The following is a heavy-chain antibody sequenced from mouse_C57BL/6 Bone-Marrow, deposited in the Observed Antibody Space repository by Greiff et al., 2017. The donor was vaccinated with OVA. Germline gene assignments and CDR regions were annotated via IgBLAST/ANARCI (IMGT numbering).Heavy chain of an antibody. J-gene: IGHJ1*03. D-gene: IGHD1-1*01. CDR1: GSTFTSYW. V-gene: IGHV1-50*01. Sequence: VKLMQPGAELVKPGASVKLSCKASGSTFTSYWMQWVKPRPGQGLEWIGEIDPSDSYTNYNQKFKGKATLTVDTSSSTAYMQLSSLTSEDSAVYYCARRGYYGSPWYFDVWGTGTTVTVSS. CDR3: ARRGYYGSPWYFDV. CDR2: IDPSDSYT.